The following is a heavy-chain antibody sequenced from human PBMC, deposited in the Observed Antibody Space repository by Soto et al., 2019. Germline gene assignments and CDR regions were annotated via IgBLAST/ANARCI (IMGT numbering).Heavy chain of an antibody. Sequence: GGSLRLSCAASGFTFSSYGMHWVRQAPGKGLEWVAVIWYDGSNKYYADSVKGRFTISRDNSKNTLYLQMNSLRAEDTAVYYCARLDMTTDYTVDYWGQGTLVTVSS. CDR3: ARLDMTTDYTVDY. D-gene: IGHD4-4*01. J-gene: IGHJ4*02. CDR1: GFTFSSYG. V-gene: IGHV3-33*01. CDR2: IWYDGSNK.